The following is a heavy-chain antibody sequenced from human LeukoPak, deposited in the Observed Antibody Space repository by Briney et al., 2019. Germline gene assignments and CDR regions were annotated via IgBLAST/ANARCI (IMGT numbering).Heavy chain of an antibody. D-gene: IGHD3-10*01. CDR1: GFTFSSYA. V-gene: IGHV3-64*01. CDR3: ARDTGLLWFGELLN. Sequence: QPGGSLRLSCAAPGFTFSSYAMHWVRQAPGKGLEYVSAISSNGGSTYYANSVKGRFTISRDNSKNTLYLQMGSLRAEDMAVYYCARDTGLLWFGELLNWGQGTLVTVSS. CDR2: ISSNGGST. J-gene: IGHJ4*02.